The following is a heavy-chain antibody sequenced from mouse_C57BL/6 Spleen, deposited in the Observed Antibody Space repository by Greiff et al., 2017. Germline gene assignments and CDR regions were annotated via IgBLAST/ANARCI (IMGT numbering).Heavy chain of an antibody. Sequence: VQLKESGPELVKPGASVKISCTASGYSFTGYYMNWVKQSPEKSLEWIGEINPSTGGTTYNQKFKAKATLTVDKSSSTAYMQLKSLTSEDSAVYYCARFDYERSWYFDVWGTGTTVTVSS. V-gene: IGHV1-42*01. D-gene: IGHD2-4*01. J-gene: IGHJ1*03. CDR2: INPSTGGT. CDR1: GYSFTGYY. CDR3: ARFDYERSWYFDV.